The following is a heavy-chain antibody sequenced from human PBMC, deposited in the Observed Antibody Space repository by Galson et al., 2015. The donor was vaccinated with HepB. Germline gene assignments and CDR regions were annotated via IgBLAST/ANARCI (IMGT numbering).Heavy chain of an antibody. CDR1: GYTFLTYG. J-gene: IGHJ4*02. CDR2: INPYNGNT. CDR3: ARDPYDRSGYLLGDFDY. V-gene: IGHV1-18*01. D-gene: IGHD3-22*01. Sequence: SVKVSCKASGYTFLTYGISWVRQAPGRGLEWMGWINPYNGNTNYAQKLQGRVTMTTDTITNTVYMQMGSLRSDDTAIYYCARDPYDRSGYLLGDFDYWGQGTRVTVSS.